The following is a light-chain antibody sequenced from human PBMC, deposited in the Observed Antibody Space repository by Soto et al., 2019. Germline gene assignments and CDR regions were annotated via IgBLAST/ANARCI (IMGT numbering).Light chain of an antibody. CDR3: QTWGTAIHDVV. V-gene: IGLV4-69*01. Sequence: QLVLPQSPSASASLGASVKLTCTLSSGHNNYAIAWHQQQPEKGPRYLLKLNTDGSHSKGDGIPDRFSGSSSGAERHLTISSLQSEDEADYYCQTWGTAIHDVVFGGGTKLTVL. CDR2: LNTDGSH. J-gene: IGLJ2*01. CDR1: SGHNNYA.